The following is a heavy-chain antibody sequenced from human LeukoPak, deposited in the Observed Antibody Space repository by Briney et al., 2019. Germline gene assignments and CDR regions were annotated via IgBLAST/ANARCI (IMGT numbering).Heavy chain of an antibody. J-gene: IGHJ3*02. CDR1: GFTFSSYA. CDR2: ISGSGGST. Sequence: GGSLRLSCAASGFTFSSYAMSWVRQAPGKGLEWVSAISGSGGSTYYADSVKGRFTISRDNSKNTLYLQMNSLRAEDTAVYYCARDLPHYDSSGYYIGGAFDIWGQGTMVTVSS. CDR3: ARDLPHYDSSGYYIGGAFDI. V-gene: IGHV3-23*01. D-gene: IGHD3-22*01.